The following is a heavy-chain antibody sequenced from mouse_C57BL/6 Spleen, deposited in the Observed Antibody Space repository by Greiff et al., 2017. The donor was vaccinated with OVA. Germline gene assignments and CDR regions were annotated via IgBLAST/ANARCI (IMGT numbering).Heavy chain of an antibody. CDR3: ARGSNPVPYYFDY. CDR1: GYTFTDYY. V-gene: IGHV1-26*01. D-gene: IGHD2-5*01. CDR2: INPNNGGT. Sequence: EVKLQQSGPELVKPGASVKISCKASGYTFTDYYMNWVKQSHGKSLEWIGDINPNNGGTSYNQKFKGKATLTVDKSSSTAYMELRSLTSEDSAVYYCARGSNPVPYYFDYWGQGTTLTVSS. J-gene: IGHJ2*01.